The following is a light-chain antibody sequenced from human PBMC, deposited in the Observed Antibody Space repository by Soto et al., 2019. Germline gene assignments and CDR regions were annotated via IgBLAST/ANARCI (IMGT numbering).Light chain of an antibody. J-gene: IGKJ2*01. CDR3: QQSYSTHRT. CDR1: QRVSTY. CDR2: AAS. Sequence: QMTQSPSSLSASVGEKIIITCRASQRVSTYLNWYQQKPEKAPKLLIYAASRLQSGVPSRFSGSGSGTDFTLTISSLQPEDFATYYCQQSYSTHRTFGQSTKVDTK. V-gene: IGKV1-39*01.